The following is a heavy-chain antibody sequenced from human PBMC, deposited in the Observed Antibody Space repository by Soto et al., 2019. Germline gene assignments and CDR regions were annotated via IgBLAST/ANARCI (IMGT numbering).Heavy chain of an antibody. Sequence: QVQLVESGGGVVQPGRSLRLSCAASGFTFSSYGMHWVRQAPGKGLEWVAVISYDGSNKYYADSVKGRFTISRDNSKNKLYLQMNSLRAEDTAVYYCANDRYNWNDLDYWGQGTLVTVSS. CDR2: ISYDGSNK. J-gene: IGHJ4*02. CDR1: GFTFSSYG. V-gene: IGHV3-30*18. D-gene: IGHD1-20*01. CDR3: ANDRYNWNDLDY.